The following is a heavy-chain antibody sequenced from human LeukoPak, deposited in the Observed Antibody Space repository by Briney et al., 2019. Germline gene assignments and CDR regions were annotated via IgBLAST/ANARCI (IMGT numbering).Heavy chain of an antibody. CDR1: GFTFDDYA. CDR3: AKSPRVWDYGDYSWFDP. D-gene: IGHD4-17*01. CDR2: ISWNSGSI. V-gene: IGHV3-9*01. J-gene: IGHJ5*02. Sequence: GGSLRLSCAASGFTFDDYAIHWVRQAPGKGLEWVSSISWNSGSIGYADSVKGRFTISRGNAKNSLYLQMNSLRAEDTAVYYCAKSPRVWDYGDYSWFDPWGQGTLVTVSS.